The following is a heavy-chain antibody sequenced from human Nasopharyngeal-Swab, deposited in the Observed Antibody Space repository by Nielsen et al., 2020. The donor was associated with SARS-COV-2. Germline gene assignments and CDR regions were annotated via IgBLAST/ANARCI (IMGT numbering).Heavy chain of an antibody. Sequence: GGSLRLSCSASGFTFTSYAMNWVCQAPGKGLEFVSAIDNNGGATYYADSAKGRFTITRDNTKSTLYLQLSSLRGDDTAVYYCVKAWRYLYPSYMDAWGKETTIIVSS. CDR3: VKAWRYLYPSYMDA. D-gene: IGHD3-16*01. CDR2: IDNNGGAT. V-gene: IGHV3-64D*06. CDR1: GFTFTSYA. J-gene: IGHJ6*03.